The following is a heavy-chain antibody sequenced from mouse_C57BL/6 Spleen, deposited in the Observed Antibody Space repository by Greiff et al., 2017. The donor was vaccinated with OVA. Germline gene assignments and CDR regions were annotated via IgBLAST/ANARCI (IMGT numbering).Heavy chain of an antibody. CDR2: IYPGDGDT. J-gene: IGHJ4*01. Sequence: QVQLQQSGPELVRPGASVKISCKASGYAFSSYWMNWVKQRPGKGLEWIGRIYPGDGDTNYNGKFKGKATLTADKSASTAYMKLSSLTSEDSAVYYCARFNYYGSSYAMYYWGNATSVTSSS. D-gene: IGHD1-1*01. CDR1: GYAFSSYW. V-gene: IGHV1-82*01. CDR3: ARFNYYGSSYAMYY.